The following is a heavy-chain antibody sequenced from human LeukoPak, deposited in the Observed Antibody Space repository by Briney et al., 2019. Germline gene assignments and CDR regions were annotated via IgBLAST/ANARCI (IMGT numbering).Heavy chain of an antibody. CDR2: IWYDGSNK. V-gene: IGHV3-33*08. J-gene: IGHJ4*02. CDR1: GFTFSSYG. D-gene: IGHD5-18*01. Sequence: GKSLRLSCAASGFTFSSYGMHWVRQAPGKGLEWVAVIWYDGSNKYYADSVKGRFTISRDNSKNTLYLQMNSLRAEDTAVYYCARDSGYSYDYFDYWGQGTLVTVSS. CDR3: ARDSGYSYDYFDY.